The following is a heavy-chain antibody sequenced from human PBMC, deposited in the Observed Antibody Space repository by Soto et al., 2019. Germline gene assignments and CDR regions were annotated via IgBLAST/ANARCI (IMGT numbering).Heavy chain of an antibody. V-gene: IGHV1-18*01. J-gene: IGHJ4*02. CDR2: LSAYNGNT. Sequence: QGQLVQSGAEVKKPGASVKVSCKASGYTFTSFGISWVRQAPGQGLEWMGWLSAYNGNTNYAQKVQGRVTMTTDTSTSTAYMELRSLRTDDTAVYYCARESGNLDTCAYFFDYWGQGTLVTVSS. D-gene: IGHD2-21*01. CDR3: ARESGNLDTCAYFFDY. CDR1: GYTFTSFG.